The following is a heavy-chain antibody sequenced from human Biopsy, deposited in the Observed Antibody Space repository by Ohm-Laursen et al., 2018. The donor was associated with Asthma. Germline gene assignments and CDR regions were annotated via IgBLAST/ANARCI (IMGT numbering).Heavy chain of an antibody. D-gene: IGHD3-22*01. Sequence: SDTPSLTCIVSGDSITSGGCCWNWIRQHPGKGLEWIGYIHHSGTSYFNPSLKSRVSFSRDTSKNQFSLRLSSVTAADTAMYYCARIPRRSGSYFVDYWGQGTLVTVSS. J-gene: IGHJ4*02. CDR2: IHHSGTS. CDR3: ARIPRRSGSYFVDY. V-gene: IGHV4-31*03. CDR1: GDSITSGGCC.